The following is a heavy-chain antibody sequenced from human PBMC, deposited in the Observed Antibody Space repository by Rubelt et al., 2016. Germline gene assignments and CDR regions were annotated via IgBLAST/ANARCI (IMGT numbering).Heavy chain of an antibody. D-gene: IGHD2-2*01. V-gene: IGHV4-34*01. Sequence: QVQLQQWGAGLLKPSETLSLTCAVYGGSFSGYYWSWIRQPPGKGLEWIGEINHSGSTNYNPSLKSRVTISVEPSKNQLALKLSSVTAADTAVYYCASTVPAARYYGMDVWGQGTTVTVSS. CDR2: INHSGST. CDR1: GGSFSGYY. CDR3: ASTVPAARYYGMDV. J-gene: IGHJ6*02.